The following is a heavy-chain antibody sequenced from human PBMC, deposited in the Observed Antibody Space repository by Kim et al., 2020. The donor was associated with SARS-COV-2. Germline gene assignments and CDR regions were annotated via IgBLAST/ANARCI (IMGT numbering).Heavy chain of an antibody. Sequence: ASVKVSCKASGDTFTDNYIHWVRQAPGQGLEWLGWINPNTGGSTFAQEFQARVIMTRDTSISTAYMELTRLRSDDTAVYYCARGRGTSWSHYDYWGQGTLVTVSS. CDR3: ARGRGTSWSHYDY. J-gene: IGHJ4*02. D-gene: IGHD6-13*01. CDR2: INPNTGGS. CDR1: GDTFTDNY. V-gene: IGHV1-2*02.